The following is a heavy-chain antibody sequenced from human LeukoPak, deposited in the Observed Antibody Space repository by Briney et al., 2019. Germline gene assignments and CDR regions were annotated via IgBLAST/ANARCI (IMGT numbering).Heavy chain of an antibody. J-gene: IGHJ4*02. CDR3: ARGAGRSGSDY. D-gene: IGHD6-19*01. CDR1: GFSFSDHY. Sequence: PGGSLRLSCAASGFSFSDHYMTWVRQAPGKGLEWLSYISGSGSDIDYAGSVKGRFTISRDNDKNSLYLQMNILRAEDTAVYYCARGAGRSGSDYWGQGTLVTVSS. CDR2: ISGSGSDI. V-gene: IGHV3-11*01.